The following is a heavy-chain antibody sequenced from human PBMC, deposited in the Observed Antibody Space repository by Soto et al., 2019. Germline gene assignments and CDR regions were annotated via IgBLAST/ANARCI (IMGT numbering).Heavy chain of an antibody. J-gene: IGHJ4*02. CDR2: IWFDATYK. CDR1: GFTFSSYG. CDR3: ARDSGGDYADY. D-gene: IGHD2-21*02. Sequence: QRQLVESGGGVVQPGLSLRLSCAASGFTFSSYGMHWVRQAPGKGLEWVAVIWFDATYKFYADSVRGRFTISRDNFNXXXXLQMNNLRTEDTAVYYCARDSGGDYADYWGQGTLVTVSS. V-gene: IGHV3-33*01.